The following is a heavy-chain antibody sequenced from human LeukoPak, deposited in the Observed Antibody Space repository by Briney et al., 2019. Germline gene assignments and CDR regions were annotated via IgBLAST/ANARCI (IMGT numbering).Heavy chain of an antibody. CDR2: IYYSGST. CDR3: AREFGVDQSNWLDP. CDR1: GGSISSYY. V-gene: IGHV4-59*01. Sequence: SETLSLTCTVSGGSISSYYWSWIRQPPGKGLEWIGYIYYSGSTNYNPSLKSRVTISVDTSKNQFSLKLSSVTAADTAVYYCAREFGVDQSNWLDPWGQGTLVTVSS. J-gene: IGHJ5*02. D-gene: IGHD3-3*01.